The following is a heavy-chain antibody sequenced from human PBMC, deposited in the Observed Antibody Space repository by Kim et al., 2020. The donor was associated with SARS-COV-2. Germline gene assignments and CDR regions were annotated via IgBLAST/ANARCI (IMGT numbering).Heavy chain of an antibody. D-gene: IGHD2-2*01. V-gene: IGHV1-69*13. CDR3: ARDCSSTSCYGGDDY. CDR2: IIPIFGTA. Sequence: SVKVSCKASGGTFSSYAISWVRQAPGQGLEWMGGIIPIFGTANYAQKFQGRVTITADESTSTAYMELSSLRSEDTAVYYCARDCSSTSCYGGDDYWGQGTLVTVSS. J-gene: IGHJ4*02. CDR1: GGTFSSYA.